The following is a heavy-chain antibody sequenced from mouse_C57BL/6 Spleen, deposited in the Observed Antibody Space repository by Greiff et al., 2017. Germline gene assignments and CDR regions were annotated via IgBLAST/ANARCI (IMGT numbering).Heavy chain of an antibody. D-gene: IGHD1-1*01. J-gene: IGHJ2*01. CDR1: GYTFTDYE. CDR3: TRYYGSIYFDS. V-gene: IGHV1-15*01. CDR2: IDPETGGT. Sequence: QVQLKESGAELVRPGASVTLSCKASGYTFTDYEMHWVKQTPVHGLEWIGAIDPETGGTAYNQKFKGKAILTADKSSSTAYMELRSLTSEDSAVYYCTRYYGSIYFDSWGEGTTLTVSS.